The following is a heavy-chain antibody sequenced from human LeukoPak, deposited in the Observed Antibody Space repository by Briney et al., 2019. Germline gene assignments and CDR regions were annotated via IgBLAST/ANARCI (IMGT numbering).Heavy chain of an antibody. CDR2: INHSGST. J-gene: IGHJ4*02. CDR1: GGSFSGYY. Sequence: SETLSLTCAVYGGSFSGYYWSWIRQPPGKGLEWIGEINHSGSTNYNPSLKSRVTISVDTSKNQFSLKLSSVTAADTAVYYCARMSDIVVVPAPYYSDYWGQGTLVTVSS. V-gene: IGHV4-34*01. CDR3: ARMSDIVVVPAPYYSDY. D-gene: IGHD2-2*01.